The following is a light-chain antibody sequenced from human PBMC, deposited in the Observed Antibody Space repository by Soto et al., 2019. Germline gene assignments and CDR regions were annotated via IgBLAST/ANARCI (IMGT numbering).Light chain of an antibody. Sequence: QSALTQPASVSGSPGQSITISCTVTSSDVGSYNLVSWYQQHPGKAPKVIIYEVIKRPSGVSNRFSGSKSGNTASLTISGLQAEDEGDYYCCSYEGSTRLVFGGGTKLTVL. CDR3: CSYEGSTRLV. J-gene: IGLJ2*01. CDR1: SSDVGSYNL. V-gene: IGLV2-23*02. CDR2: EVI.